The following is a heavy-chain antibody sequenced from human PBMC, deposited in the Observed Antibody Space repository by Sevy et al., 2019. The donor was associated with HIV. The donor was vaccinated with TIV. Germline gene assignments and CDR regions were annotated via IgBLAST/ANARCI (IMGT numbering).Heavy chain of an antibody. CDR1: GFTFSNAW. CDR2: IKSKTDGGTT. Sequence: GGSLRLSCAASGFTFSNAWMSWVRQAPGKGLEWVGRIKSKTDGGTTDYAAPVKGRFTISRDDSKNTLYLQMNSLKTEDTAVYYCTTDPNSYYDFWSGYYSGVFDYWGQGTLVTVSS. CDR3: TTDPNSYYDFWSGYYSGVFDY. V-gene: IGHV3-15*01. J-gene: IGHJ4*02. D-gene: IGHD3-3*01.